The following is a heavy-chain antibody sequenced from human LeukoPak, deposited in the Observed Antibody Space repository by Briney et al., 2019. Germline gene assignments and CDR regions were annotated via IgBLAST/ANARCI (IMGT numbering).Heavy chain of an antibody. CDR2: IYYSGST. CDR3: ARVPDGRNFDY. J-gene: IGHJ4*02. V-gene: IGHV4-30-4*01. D-gene: IGHD1-26*01. Sequence: SQTLSLTCTVSGGSISSGDYYWSWIRQPPGKGLEWIGYIYYSGSTYYNPSLKSRVSISVDTSKNQFSLKPSSVTAADTAVYYCARVPDGRNFDYWGQGTLVTVSS. CDR1: GGSISSGDYY.